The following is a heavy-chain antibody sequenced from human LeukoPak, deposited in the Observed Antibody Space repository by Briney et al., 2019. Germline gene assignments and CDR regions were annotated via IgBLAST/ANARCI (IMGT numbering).Heavy chain of an antibody. J-gene: IGHJ4*02. D-gene: IGHD2-21*02. V-gene: IGHV4-34*01. CDR3: ARGAEHWPNTVVVTAIVFDY. CDR1: GGSFSGYY. Sequence: MSSETLSLTCAVYGGSFSGYYWSWILHPPGKGLLWIGEINHSGSTNYNPSLKSRVTISVDTSKNQFSLKLSSVTAADTAVYYCARGAEHWPNTVVVTAIVFDYWGQGTLVTVSS. CDR2: INHSGST.